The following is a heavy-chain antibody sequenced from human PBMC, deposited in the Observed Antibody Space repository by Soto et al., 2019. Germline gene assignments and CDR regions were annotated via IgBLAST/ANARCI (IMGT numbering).Heavy chain of an antibody. CDR2: ISQSGSA. CDR1: VGPISSGGYS. V-gene: IGHV4-30-2*01. J-gene: IGHJ4*02. D-gene: IGHD1-1*01. Sequence: TLSLTCVISVGPISSGGYSRTWIRQPPGRGLEWIGYISQSGSADYNPSLKSRVTISVDTSKNQLSLRLSSVTAADTAVYYCARDRNGLGGIDFWGQGIMVTVSS. CDR3: ARDRNGLGGIDF.